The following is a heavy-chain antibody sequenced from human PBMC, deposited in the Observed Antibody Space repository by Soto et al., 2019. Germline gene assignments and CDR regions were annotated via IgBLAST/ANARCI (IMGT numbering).Heavy chain of an antibody. Sequence: PGGSLRLSCAASGFTFSTYAMSWVRQAPGKGLEWVSAISGSGSDTYHADSVKGRFTISGDNSISTLYLQMNSLRTEDTAVYYCAHPRGYGVFDAYDFWGQGAMVTVSS. CDR2: ISGSGSDT. J-gene: IGHJ3*01. CDR1: GFTFSTYA. V-gene: IGHV3-23*01. D-gene: IGHD4-17*01. CDR3: AHPRGYGVFDAYDF.